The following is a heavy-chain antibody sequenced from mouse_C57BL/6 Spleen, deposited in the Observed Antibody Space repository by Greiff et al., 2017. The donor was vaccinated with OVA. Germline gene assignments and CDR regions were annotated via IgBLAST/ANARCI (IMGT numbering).Heavy chain of an antibody. Sequence: DVKLVESGGGLVQPKGSLKLSCAASGFSFNTYAMNWVRQAPGKGLEWVARIRSKSNNYATYYADSVKDRFTISRDDSESMLYLQMNNLKTEDTAMYYCVRQEGYAMDYWGQGTSVTVSS. CDR3: VRQEGYAMDY. V-gene: IGHV10-1*01. J-gene: IGHJ4*01. CDR1: GFSFNTYA. CDR2: IRSKSNNYAT.